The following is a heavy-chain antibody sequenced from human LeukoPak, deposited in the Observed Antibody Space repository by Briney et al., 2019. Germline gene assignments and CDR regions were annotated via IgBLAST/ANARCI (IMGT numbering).Heavy chain of an antibody. CDR2: INHSGST. J-gene: IGHJ4*02. V-gene: IGHV4-34*01. Sequence: PSETLSLTCAVYGGSFSGYYWSWIRQPPGKGLEWIGEINHSGSTNYNPSLKSRVTISVDTSKNQLSLKLSSVTAADTAVYYCARASGYSGSYWYYWGQGTLVTVSS. D-gene: IGHD1-26*01. CDR1: GGSFSGYY. CDR3: ARASGYSGSYWYY.